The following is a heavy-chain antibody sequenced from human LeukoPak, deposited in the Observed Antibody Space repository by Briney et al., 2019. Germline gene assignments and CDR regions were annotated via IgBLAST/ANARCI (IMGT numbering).Heavy chain of an antibody. D-gene: IGHD6-19*01. V-gene: IGHV3-30-3*01. CDR3: AREAGSSGWYSVYFDY. CDR2: ISYDGSNK. CDR1: GFTFSSYA. J-gene: IGHJ4*02. Sequence: GGSLRLSCAASGFTFSSYAMHWVRQAPGKGLEWVAVISYDGSNKYYADSVKGRFTISRDNSKNTLYLQMNSLRAEDTAVYYCAREAGSSGWYSVYFDYWGQGTLVTVSS.